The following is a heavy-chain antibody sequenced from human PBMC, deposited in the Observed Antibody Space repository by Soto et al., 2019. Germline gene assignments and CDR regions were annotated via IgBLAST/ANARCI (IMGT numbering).Heavy chain of an antibody. CDR2: MNPNSGNT. Sequence: ASVKVSCKASGYTFTSYDINWVRQATGQGLEWMGWMNPNSGNTGYAQKFQGRVTMTRDTSISTAYMELSSLRSEDTAVYYCAREDHKSIAARPDGSYYYYYMDVWGKGTTVTVSS. J-gene: IGHJ6*03. CDR1: GYTFTSYD. D-gene: IGHD6-6*01. V-gene: IGHV1-8*01. CDR3: AREDHKSIAARPDGSYYYYYMDV.